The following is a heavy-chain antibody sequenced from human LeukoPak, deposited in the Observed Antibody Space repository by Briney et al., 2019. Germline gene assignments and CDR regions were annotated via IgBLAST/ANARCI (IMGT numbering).Heavy chain of an antibody. CDR1: GYTFIDYY. J-gene: IGHJ4*02. V-gene: IGHV1-2*02. CDR2: INPNSGAT. CDR3: ARVKKLMPEFEF. Sequence: ASVKVSCTSSGYTFIDYYIHWVRQAPGQGLEWMGWINPNSGATKYAQKFQGRVSMTRDTSINTVYMDLTNLRSDDTAIFYCARVKKLMPEFEFWGQGTLVTVSS. D-gene: IGHD2-2*01.